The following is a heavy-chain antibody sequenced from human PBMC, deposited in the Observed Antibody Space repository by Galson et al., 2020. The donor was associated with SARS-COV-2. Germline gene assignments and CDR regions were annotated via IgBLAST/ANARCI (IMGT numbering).Heavy chain of an antibody. V-gene: IGHV5-51*01. Sequence: ISCKASGYNFPMYWIAWVRQMPGKGLEWMGIIYPIDSNTRYSQSFQGQVTISADTSISTAYLQWSSLQASDTAVYYCARGGSYSDPFFDFWGQGTLVTVSS. J-gene: IGHJ4*02. CDR2: IYPIDSNT. CDR1: GYNFPMYW. D-gene: IGHD1-26*01. CDR3: ARGGSYSDPFFDF.